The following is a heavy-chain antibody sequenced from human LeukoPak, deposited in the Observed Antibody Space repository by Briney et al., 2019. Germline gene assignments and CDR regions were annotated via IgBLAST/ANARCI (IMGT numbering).Heavy chain of an antibody. D-gene: IGHD4-23*01. CDR2: IYYSGST. Sequence: SETLSLTFTVSGGSISSYYWSWIRQPPGKGLEWIGYIYYSGSTNYNPSLKSRVTISVDTSKNQFSLKPSSVTAADTAVYYCARDYGGSYEAWGQGTLVTVSS. CDR3: ARDYGGSYEA. V-gene: IGHV4-59*01. J-gene: IGHJ5*02. CDR1: GGSISSYY.